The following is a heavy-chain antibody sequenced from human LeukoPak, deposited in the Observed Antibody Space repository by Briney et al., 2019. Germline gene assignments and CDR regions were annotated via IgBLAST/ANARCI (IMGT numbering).Heavy chain of an antibody. CDR2: IHDGGST. J-gene: IGHJ6*03. Sequence: SETLSLTCTVSGGSISSGGYYWSWIRQPPGKGLEWIGFIHDGGSTSYNSSLKSRVTISVDTSKNQFSLKLSSVTAADTAVYYCARISSSSEYYYYYYMDVWGKGTTVTVSS. D-gene: IGHD6-6*01. CDR3: ARISSSSEYYYYYYMDV. CDR1: GGSISSGGYY. V-gene: IGHV4-61*08.